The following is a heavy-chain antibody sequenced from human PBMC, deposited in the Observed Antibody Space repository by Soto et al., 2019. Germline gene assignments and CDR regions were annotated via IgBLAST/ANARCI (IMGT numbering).Heavy chain of an antibody. CDR1: GFTFSSYG. V-gene: IGHV3-30*18. J-gene: IGHJ4*02. D-gene: IGHD5-18*01. CDR2: ISYDGSNK. Sequence: HPGGSLRLSCAASGFTFSSYGMHWVRQAPGKGLEWVAVISYDGSNKYYADSVKGRFTISRDNSKNTLYLQMNSLRAEDTAVYYCAKDPSDTAFDYWGQGTLVTVSS. CDR3: AKDPSDTAFDY.